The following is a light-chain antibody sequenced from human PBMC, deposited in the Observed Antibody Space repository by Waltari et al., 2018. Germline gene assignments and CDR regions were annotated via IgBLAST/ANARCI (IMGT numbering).Light chain of an antibody. CDR2: GAS. Sequence: EIVLTQSPGTLSLSPGERATLSCRASQSVSSSYLAWYQQKPGQAPRLLIYGASSRATDIPDRFSGSGSGTDFTLTISRLEPEDFAGYYCQQYGSSRTFGQGTKVEIK. J-gene: IGKJ1*01. V-gene: IGKV3-20*01. CDR3: QQYGSSRT. CDR1: QSVSSSY.